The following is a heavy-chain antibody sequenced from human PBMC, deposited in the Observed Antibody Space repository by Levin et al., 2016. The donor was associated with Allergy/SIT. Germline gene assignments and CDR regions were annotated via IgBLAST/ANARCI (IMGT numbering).Heavy chain of an antibody. J-gene: IGHJ3*02. Sequence: GESLKISCAASGFTFSSYAMSWVRQAPGKGLEWVSAISGSGGSTYYADSVKGRFTISRDNSKNTLYLQMNSLRAEDTAVYYCAKVRWRNYDSSGYDAFDIWGQGTMVTVSS. CDR2: ISGSGGST. D-gene: IGHD3-22*01. CDR3: AKVRWRNYDSSGYDAFDI. CDR1: GFTFSSYA. V-gene: IGHV3-23*01.